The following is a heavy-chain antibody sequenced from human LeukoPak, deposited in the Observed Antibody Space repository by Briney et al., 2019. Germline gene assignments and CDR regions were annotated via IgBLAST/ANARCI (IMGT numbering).Heavy chain of an antibody. D-gene: IGHD3-10*01. J-gene: IGHJ6*02. CDR1: GFTVSSNY. CDR2: IYSGGST. CDR3: ARDRSVNYYYYYGMDV. Sequence: PGGSLRLSCAASGFTVSSNYMSWVRQAPGKGLEWVSVIYSGGSTYYADSVKGRFTISRDNSKNTLYLQMNSLRAEDTAVYYCARDRSVNYYYYYGMDVWGQGTTVTVSS. V-gene: IGHV3-66*01.